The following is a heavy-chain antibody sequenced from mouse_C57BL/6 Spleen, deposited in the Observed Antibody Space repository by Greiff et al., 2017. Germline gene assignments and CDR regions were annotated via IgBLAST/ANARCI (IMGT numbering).Heavy chain of an antibody. CDR1: GYTFTSYW. Sequence: QVQLQQPGTELVKPGASVKLSCKASGYTFTSYWMHWVKQRPGQGLEWIGNINPSNGGTTYNEKFKSKATLTVDKSSSTAYMQLSSLTSEDSAVYYCARGGIYYGNYRYFDVWGTGTTVTVSS. V-gene: IGHV1-53*01. CDR3: ARGGIYYGNYRYFDV. D-gene: IGHD2-1*01. CDR2: INPSNGGT. J-gene: IGHJ1*03.